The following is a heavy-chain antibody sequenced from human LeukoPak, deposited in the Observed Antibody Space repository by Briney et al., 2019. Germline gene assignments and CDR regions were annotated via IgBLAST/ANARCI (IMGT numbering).Heavy chain of an antibody. Sequence: PGGSLRLSCAASGFTFSSYSMNWVRQAPGKGLEWVSSISSSSSYIYYADSVKGRFTISRDNAKNSLYLQMNSLRAEDTAVYYCAKGGQQMVQGIDYWGQGTLVTVSS. J-gene: IGHJ4*02. CDR2: ISSSSSYI. D-gene: IGHD6-13*01. CDR1: GFTFSSYS. CDR3: AKGGQQMVQGIDY. V-gene: IGHV3-21*01.